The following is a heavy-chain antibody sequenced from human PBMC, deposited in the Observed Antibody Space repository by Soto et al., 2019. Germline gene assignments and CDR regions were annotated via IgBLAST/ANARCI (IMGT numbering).Heavy chain of an antibody. D-gene: IGHD5-12*01. V-gene: IGHV1-69*01. CDR3: ARDLGLERWLQSPFDY. CDR1: GGTFSSYA. CDR2: IIPIFGTA. Sequence: QVQLVQSGAKVKKPGSSVKVSCKASGGTFSSYAISWVRQAPGQGLEWMGGIIPIFGTANYAQKFQGRVTITADESTSTAYMELSSLRSEDTAVYYCARDLGLERWLQSPFDYWGQGTLVTVSS. J-gene: IGHJ4*02.